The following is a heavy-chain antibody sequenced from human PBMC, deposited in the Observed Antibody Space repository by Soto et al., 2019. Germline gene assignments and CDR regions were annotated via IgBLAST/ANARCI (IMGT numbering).Heavy chain of an antibody. CDR1: GYSFTSYW. CDR2: IYPGDSDT. J-gene: IGHJ6*02. CDR3: ARSPRDSGSYHYYGMDG. D-gene: IGHD1-26*01. V-gene: IGHV5-51*01. Sequence: GESLKISCKGSGYSFTSYWIGWVRQMPGKGLEWMGIIYPGDSDTRYSPSFQGQVTISADKSISTAYLQWSSLKASDTAMYYCARSPRDSGSYHYYGMDGWGQGTTVTVSS.